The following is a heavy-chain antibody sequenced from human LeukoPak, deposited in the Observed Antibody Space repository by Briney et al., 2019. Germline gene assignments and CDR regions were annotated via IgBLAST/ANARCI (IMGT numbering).Heavy chain of an antibody. J-gene: IGHJ1*01. Sequence: PGGSLRLSCAASGFTFSGYAMSWVRQAPGKGLEWVSAISGSGGSTYYADSVKGRFTISRDNSKNTLYLQMNSLRAEDTAVYYCAKDNYDSSGSLGYFQHWGQGTLVTVSS. D-gene: IGHD3-22*01. CDR3: AKDNYDSSGSLGYFQH. CDR2: ISGSGGST. CDR1: GFTFSGYA. V-gene: IGHV3-23*01.